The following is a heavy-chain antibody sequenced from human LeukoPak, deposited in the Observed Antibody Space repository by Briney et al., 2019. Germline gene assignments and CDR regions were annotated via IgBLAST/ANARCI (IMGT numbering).Heavy chain of an antibody. D-gene: IGHD6-13*01. J-gene: IGHJ4*02. CDR3: ARAEVGSCWDYFDY. CDR2: ISAYNGNT. CDR1: GYTFTSQG. V-gene: IGHV1-18*01. Sequence: ASVKVSCKASGYTFTSQGISWVRQAPGQGLEWMGWISAYNGNTNYAQKVQGRVTMTTDTSTSTAHMELRSLRSDDTAVYYCARAEVGSCWDYFDYWGQGTLVTVSS.